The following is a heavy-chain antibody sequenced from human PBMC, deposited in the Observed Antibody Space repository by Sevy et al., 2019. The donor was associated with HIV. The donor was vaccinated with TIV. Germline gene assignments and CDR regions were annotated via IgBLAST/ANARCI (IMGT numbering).Heavy chain of an antibody. CDR3: VREGVGGYGYSLDC. CDR1: GFTFSVYW. J-gene: IGHJ4*02. Sequence: GGSLRLSCAASGFTFSVYWMSWVRQAPGKGLEWVATMKEDGSDKDYVDSVKGRFTISRDNAKNSLYLQMNSLRAEDTDVYYCVREGVGGYGYSLDCWGQGTLVTVSS. V-gene: IGHV3-7*01. D-gene: IGHD5-18*01. CDR2: MKEDGSDK.